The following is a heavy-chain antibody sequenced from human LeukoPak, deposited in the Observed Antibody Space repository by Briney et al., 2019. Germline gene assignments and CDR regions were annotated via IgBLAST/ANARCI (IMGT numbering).Heavy chain of an antibody. J-gene: IGHJ3*02. Sequence: GASLQISCKGSGYSFTSYWIGWVRQMPGKGLEWMGIIYPGDSDTRYSPSFQGQVTISADKSISTAYLQWSSLKASDTAMYYCARSGIRRGPAFDIWGQGTMVTVSS. V-gene: IGHV5-51*01. CDR1: GYSFTSYW. CDR2: IYPGDSDT. CDR3: ARSGIRRGPAFDI. D-gene: IGHD1-1*01.